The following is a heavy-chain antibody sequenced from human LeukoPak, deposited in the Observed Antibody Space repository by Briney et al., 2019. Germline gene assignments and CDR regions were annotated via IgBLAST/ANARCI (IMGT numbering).Heavy chain of an antibody. D-gene: IGHD1-1*01. CDR1: GGTFSSYA. Sequence: GASVKVSCKASGGTFSSYAISWVRQAPGQGLEWMGGIIPIFGTANYAQKFQGRVTITADESTSTAYMELSSLRSEDTAVYYCARGRTTGTTMYYFDYWGQGTLVTVSS. V-gene: IGHV1-69*13. J-gene: IGHJ4*02. CDR3: ARGRTTGTTMYYFDY. CDR2: IIPIFGTA.